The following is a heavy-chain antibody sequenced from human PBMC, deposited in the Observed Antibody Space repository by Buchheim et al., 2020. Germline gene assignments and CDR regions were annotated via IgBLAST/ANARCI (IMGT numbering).Heavy chain of an antibody. J-gene: IGHJ6*01. CDR2: INHRGST. D-gene: IGHD6-19*01. V-gene: IGHV4-34*01. CDR3: ASYSSGFDHWDYGRDV. CDR1: GGSFSGYY. Sequence: QVQLQQWGAGLLKPSETLSLTCAVYGGSFSGYYWSWIRQPPGKGLEWIGEINHRGSTNYNPSLKSRVTISVDTSTNQFSLTLSSVTAADTAVYYCASYSSGFDHWDYGRDVWGQGTT.